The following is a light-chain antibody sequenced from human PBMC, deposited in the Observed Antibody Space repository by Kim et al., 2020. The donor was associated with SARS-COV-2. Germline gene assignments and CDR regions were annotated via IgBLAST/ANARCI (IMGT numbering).Light chain of an antibody. V-gene: IGKV3-15*01. Sequence: VSRGERAPLSCRASQSVRATLAWYQHKPGQAPRLLISGATNRAAGLPARFSGSVSGTDFTLTISSLQSGDFAVYYCQQYDNWPWTFGQGTKVDIK. CDR2: GAT. CDR3: QQYDNWPWT. CDR1: QSVRAT. J-gene: IGKJ1*01.